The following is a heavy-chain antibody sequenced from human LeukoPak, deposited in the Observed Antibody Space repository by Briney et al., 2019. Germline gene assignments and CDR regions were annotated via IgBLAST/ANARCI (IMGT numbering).Heavy chain of an antibody. CDR3: ARERGTAMAVPPNY. D-gene: IGHD5-18*01. Sequence: GGSLRLSCAASGFTFSNYAMTWVRQAPGKGLEWVSTISGSGDTTYYADSVKGRFTISRDNTKNSLYLQMNSLRAEDTAVYYCARERGTAMAVPPNYWGQGTLVTVSS. V-gene: IGHV3-23*01. CDR2: ISGSGDTT. J-gene: IGHJ4*02. CDR1: GFTFSNYA.